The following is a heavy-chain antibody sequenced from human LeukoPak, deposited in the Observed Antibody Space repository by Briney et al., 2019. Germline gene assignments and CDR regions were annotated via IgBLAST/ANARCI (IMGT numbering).Heavy chain of an antibody. D-gene: IGHD3-10*01. CDR3: ARSYYCSGSYYPFDY. J-gene: IGHJ4*02. Sequence: GGSLRLSCAASGFTFSSYSMNWVRQAPGKGLEWVSYISSSSSTIYYADAVKGRFTISRDNAKNSLYLQMNSLRAEDTAVYYCARSYYCSGSYYPFDYWGQGTLVTVSS. V-gene: IGHV3-48*04. CDR2: ISSSSSTI. CDR1: GFTFSSYS.